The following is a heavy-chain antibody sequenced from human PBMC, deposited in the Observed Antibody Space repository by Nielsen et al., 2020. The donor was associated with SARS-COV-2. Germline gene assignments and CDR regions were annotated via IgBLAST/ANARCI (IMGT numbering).Heavy chain of an antibody. J-gene: IGHJ6*02. V-gene: IGHV3-30*03. CDR3: ARVLVDYYYGMDV. Sequence: GESLKISCAASRFTFSNYGMHWVRQAPGKGLEWVASILYDGINKYYADPVKGRFTISRDSSKNTLYLQMNSLRAEDTAVYYCARVLVDYYYGMDVWGQGTTVTVSS. D-gene: IGHD1-26*01. CDR2: ILYDGINK. CDR1: RFTFSNYG.